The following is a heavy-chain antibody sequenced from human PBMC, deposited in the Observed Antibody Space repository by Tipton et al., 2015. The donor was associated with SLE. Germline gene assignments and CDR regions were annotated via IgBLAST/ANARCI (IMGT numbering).Heavy chain of an antibody. J-gene: IGHJ3*02. CDR2: IYYSGST. CDR3: ARTLDALDI. CDR1: GDSVSNYY. V-gene: IGHV4-59*08. Sequence: VKPSETVSLNCTVSGDSVSNYYWSWIRQPPGKGLEWIGNIYYSGSTKYNPSLKRRVIISVDTSRNRFSLQLTAVTAADTAVYYCARTLDALDIWGQGTMVTVSS.